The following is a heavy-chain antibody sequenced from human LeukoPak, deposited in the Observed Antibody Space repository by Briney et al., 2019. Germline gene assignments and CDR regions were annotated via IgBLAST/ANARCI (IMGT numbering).Heavy chain of an antibody. J-gene: IGHJ4*02. CDR2: INPHSGGT. CDR3: AREKGYGFDY. CDR1: GYTFTDYY. Sequence: GASVKVSCKASGYTFTDYYMHWVRQAPGQGLEWMGWINPHSGGTDHAQKFQGRVTMTTDTSTSTAYMELRSLRSDDTAVYYCAREKGYGFDYWGQGTLVTVSS. D-gene: IGHD2-15*01. V-gene: IGHV1-2*02.